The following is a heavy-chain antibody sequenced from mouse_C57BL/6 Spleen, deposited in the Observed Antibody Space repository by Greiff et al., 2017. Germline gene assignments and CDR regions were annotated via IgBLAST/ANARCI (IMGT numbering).Heavy chain of an antibody. J-gene: IGHJ2*01. V-gene: IGHV5-9*01. CDR3: ARQGLGHFDY. CDR1: GFTFSSYT. D-gene: IGHD4-1*01. Sequence: EVKVVESGGGLVKPGGSLKLSCAASGFTFSSYTMSWVRQTPEKRLEWVATISGGGGNTYYPDSVKGRFTISRDNAKNTLYLQMSSLRSEDTALYYCARQGLGHFDYWGQGTTLTVS. CDR2: ISGGGGNT.